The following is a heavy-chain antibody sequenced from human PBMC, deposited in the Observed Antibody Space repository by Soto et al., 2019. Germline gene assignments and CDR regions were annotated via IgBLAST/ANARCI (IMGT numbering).Heavy chain of an antibody. Sequence: PVVPLRVSCAAAGLTSSSYAMSWVSQAPGKGLEWVSAISGSGGSTYYADSVKGRFTVSRDNSKNTLYLQMNSLRAEDTAVYYCAYSGYDIFDYWGQGTLVTVSS. CDR1: GLTSSSYA. V-gene: IGHV3-23*01. CDR3: AYSGYDIFDY. D-gene: IGHD5-12*01. CDR2: ISGSGGST. J-gene: IGHJ4*02.